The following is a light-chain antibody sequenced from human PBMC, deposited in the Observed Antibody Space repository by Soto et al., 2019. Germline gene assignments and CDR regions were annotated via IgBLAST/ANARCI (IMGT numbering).Light chain of an antibody. Sequence: EIVLTQSAAALSLSPGARATLSCRASQSVSSKLAWYQQKPGQAPKLLIYGASTRAAGFPDRFIGSGSGTDFTLTISSLEPEDFAVYYCQQRRNWPLTFGGGTKVDIK. J-gene: IGKJ4*01. V-gene: IGKV3-11*01. CDR1: QSVSSK. CDR2: GAS. CDR3: QQRRNWPLT.